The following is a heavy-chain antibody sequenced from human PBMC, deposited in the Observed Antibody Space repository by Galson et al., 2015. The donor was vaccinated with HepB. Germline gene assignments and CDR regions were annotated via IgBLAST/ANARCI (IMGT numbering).Heavy chain of an antibody. D-gene: IGHD3-3*01. J-gene: IGHJ6*03. Sequence: SLRLSCAASGFTVSSHYMSWVRQAPGKGLEWASAIYSDGRTYYADSVKGRFTISRDISKNTVFLQLNGLKTEDTAVYYCTTDIRTWSGYPNYYYYYMDVWGKGTTVTVSS. CDR1: GFTVSSHY. CDR2: IYSDGRT. V-gene: IGHV3-53*01. CDR3: TTDIRTWSGYPNYYYYYMDV.